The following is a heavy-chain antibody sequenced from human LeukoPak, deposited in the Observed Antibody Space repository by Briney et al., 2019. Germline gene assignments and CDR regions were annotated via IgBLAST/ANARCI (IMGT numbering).Heavy chain of an antibody. J-gene: IGHJ4*02. V-gene: IGHV7-4-1*02. D-gene: IGHD3-16*01. CDR2: ITTSTGKP. Sequence: ASVKVSCKASGYTFTVYSINWLRQAPGQGLEWMGWITTSTGKPTYAQGFTGRFVFSLDTSVSTTYLHINSLKAEDTAVYYCARDASMINFDYWGQGTLVTVSS. CDR1: GYTFTVYS. CDR3: ARDASMINFDY.